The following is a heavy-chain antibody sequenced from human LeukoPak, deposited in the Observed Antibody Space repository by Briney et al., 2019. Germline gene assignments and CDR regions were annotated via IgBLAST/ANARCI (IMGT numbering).Heavy chain of an antibody. CDR3: AAPSGPTYYSPVDF. CDR2: IYHSGST. V-gene: IGHV4-38-2*02. Sequence: SETLSLTCTVSGYSISSGYYWGWIRQPPGKGLEWIGSIYHSGSTYYNPSLKSQALISVDTSSNQFSLRLTSVTAADTAVYYCAAPSGPTYYSPVDFWGQGTSVSVSS. CDR1: GYSISSGYY. D-gene: IGHD1-26*01. J-gene: IGHJ4*02.